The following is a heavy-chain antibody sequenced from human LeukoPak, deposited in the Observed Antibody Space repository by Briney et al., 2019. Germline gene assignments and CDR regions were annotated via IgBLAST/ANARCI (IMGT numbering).Heavy chain of an antibody. Sequence: GGSLRLSCVASGFTFSTSSMNWVRQAPGKGLEWISYVSSSSGTIYYADSVKGRFTISRDNARNSLYLQMSSPRAEDTAVYYCAGLLVCSTTSCYGVDYWGQGTLVTVSS. CDR3: AGLLVCSTTSCYGVDY. D-gene: IGHD2-2*01. CDR1: GFTFSTSS. J-gene: IGHJ4*02. CDR2: VSSSSGTI. V-gene: IGHV3-48*01.